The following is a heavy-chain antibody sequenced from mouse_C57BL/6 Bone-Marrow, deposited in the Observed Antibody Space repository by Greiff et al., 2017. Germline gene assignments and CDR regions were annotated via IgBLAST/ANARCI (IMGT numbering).Heavy chain of an antibody. CDR3: AKTGHYYGSSFYAMDY. D-gene: IGHD1-1*01. J-gene: IGHJ4*01. CDR1: GFSLTSYG. CDR2: IWSGGST. Sequence: QVQLKESGPGLVQPSQSLSITCTVSGFSLTSYGVHWVRQPPGKGLEWLGVIWSGGSTDYNAAFISRLSISKDNSKSQVFFKMNSLQADDTAIYYCAKTGHYYGSSFYAMDYWGQGTSVTVSS. V-gene: IGHV2-4*01.